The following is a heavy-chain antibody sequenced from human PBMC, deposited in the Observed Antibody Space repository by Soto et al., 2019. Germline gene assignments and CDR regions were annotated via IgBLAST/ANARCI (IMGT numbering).Heavy chain of an antibody. Sequence: QVQLVQSGAEVKKPGSSVKVSCKASGGTFSSYAITWVRQAPGQGLEWMGGIIPIFGTANYAQKFQGRVTITADKSTSTDYMELSSLRSEDTAVYYCARDADYYDSSGYYYTYWGQGTLVTVSS. CDR2: IIPIFGTA. CDR1: GGTFSSYA. D-gene: IGHD3-22*01. V-gene: IGHV1-69*06. J-gene: IGHJ4*02. CDR3: ARDADYYDSSGYYYTY.